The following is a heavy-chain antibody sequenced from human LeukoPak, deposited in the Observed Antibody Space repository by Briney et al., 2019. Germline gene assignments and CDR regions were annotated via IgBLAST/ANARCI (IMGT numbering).Heavy chain of an antibody. Sequence: PGGSLRLSCAASGFTFSDYYMSWIRQAPGKGLEWVSYISSSSSYTNYADSVKGRFTISRDNAKNSLYLQMNSLRAEDTAVYYCARAGYYGSDPDHWGQGTLVTVSS. CDR2: ISSSSSYT. CDR1: GFTFSDYY. CDR3: ARAGYYGSDPDH. D-gene: IGHD3-10*01. J-gene: IGHJ4*02. V-gene: IGHV3-11*06.